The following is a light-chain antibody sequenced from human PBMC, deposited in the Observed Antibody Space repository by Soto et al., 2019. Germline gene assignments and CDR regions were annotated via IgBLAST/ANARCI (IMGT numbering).Light chain of an antibody. Sequence: DVQVAQAPSTLSASVGDTISVTCRASQDVGSFLAWYQQKPGKAPKLLIYLESRLESGVPSRFSGSGSGTDFSLTVSVLQPDEFATYFCQQYNSHAFYSFGQWTKLEIK. V-gene: IGKV1-5*03. CDR2: LES. CDR3: QQYNSHAFYS. CDR1: QDVGSF. J-gene: IGKJ2*03.